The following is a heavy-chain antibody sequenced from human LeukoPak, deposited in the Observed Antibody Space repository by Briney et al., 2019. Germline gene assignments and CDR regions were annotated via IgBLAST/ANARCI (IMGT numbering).Heavy chain of an antibody. J-gene: IGHJ4*02. CDR2: IGRDSSYI. Sequence: PGGSLRLSCAASGFAFSTHNMNWVRQAPGKGLEWVSSIGRDSSYIYYADSLKGRFTISRDNAKNSLYLQMNSLGAEDTAVYYCAKDHIGYYGSGSYFPLDYWGQGTLVTVSS. V-gene: IGHV3-21*04. CDR3: AKDHIGYYGSGSYFPLDY. D-gene: IGHD3-10*01. CDR1: GFAFSTHN.